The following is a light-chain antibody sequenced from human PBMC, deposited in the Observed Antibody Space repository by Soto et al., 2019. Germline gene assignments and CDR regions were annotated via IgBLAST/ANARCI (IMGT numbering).Light chain of an antibody. V-gene: IGLV2-14*01. CDR2: DVS. CDR3: SSYTSSSIPV. CDR1: SSDVGGYNY. J-gene: IGLJ2*01. Sequence: QSALTQPASVSGSPGQSITISCTGTSSDVGGYNYVSWYQQHPGKAHKLMIYDVSNRPSGVSNRFSGSKSGNTASLTISGLQAEDEADYYCSSYTSSSIPVFGGGTKLTVL.